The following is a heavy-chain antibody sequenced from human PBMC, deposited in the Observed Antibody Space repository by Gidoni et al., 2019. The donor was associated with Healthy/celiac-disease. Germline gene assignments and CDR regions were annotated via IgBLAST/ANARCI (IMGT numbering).Heavy chain of an antibody. D-gene: IGHD6-19*01. CDR2: ISYDGSNK. J-gene: IGHJ4*02. V-gene: IGHV3-30-3*01. CDR1: GFTFSSYA. Sequence: QVQLVESGGGVVQPGRSLRLSCPASGFTFSSYAMHWVRQAPGKGLEWVAVISYDGSNKEYADSVKGRFTISRDNSKNTLYLQMNRLRAEDTAVYYCARDSSGWYVLDYGGQGNLVTVSS. CDR3: ARDSSGWYVLDY.